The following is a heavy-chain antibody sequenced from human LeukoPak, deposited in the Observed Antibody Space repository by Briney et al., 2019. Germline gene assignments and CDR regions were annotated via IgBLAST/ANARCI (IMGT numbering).Heavy chain of an antibody. J-gene: IGHJ4*02. D-gene: IGHD4-17*01. CDR3: AKGGFGDLVDY. V-gene: IGHV3-23*01. Sequence: PGGSLRLSCAASGFIFTDYAMSWVRQAPGKGLEWVSAISGSGGSTYYADSVKGRFTISRDNSKNTLYLQVSSLRVEDTAVYYCAKGGFGDLVDYWGQGTLVTVSS. CDR2: ISGSGGST. CDR1: GFIFTDYA.